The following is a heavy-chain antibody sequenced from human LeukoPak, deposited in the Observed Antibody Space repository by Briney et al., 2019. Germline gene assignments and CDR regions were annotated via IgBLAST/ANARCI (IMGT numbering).Heavy chain of an antibody. V-gene: IGHV3-15*07. J-gene: IGHJ4*02. Sequence: PGGSLRLSCAASGFTFSNAWMNWVRQAPGKGLEWVGRIKSKTDGGTTDYAAPVKGRFTISRDDSKNTLYLQMNSLKTEDTAVYYCAKSTAGKYSGSYYLDYWGQGTLVTVSS. CDR3: AKSTAGKYSGSYYLDY. CDR2: IKSKTDGGTT. D-gene: IGHD1-26*01. CDR1: GFTFSNAW.